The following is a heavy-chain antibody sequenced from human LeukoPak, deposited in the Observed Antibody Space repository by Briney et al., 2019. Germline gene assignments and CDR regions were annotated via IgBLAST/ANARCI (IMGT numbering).Heavy chain of an antibody. CDR2: INPSGGST. J-gene: IGHJ3*02. CDR1: GYTFTNYY. CDR3: ARTYGNDAFDI. V-gene: IGHV1-46*01. Sequence: ASVKVSCKASGYTFTNYYIHWVRQAPGQGLECMGIINPSGGSTSYAQKFQGRVTMTRDMSTSTVYMALSSLGSEDTAVYYCARTYGNDAFDIWGQGTRVTVSS. D-gene: IGHD3-10*01.